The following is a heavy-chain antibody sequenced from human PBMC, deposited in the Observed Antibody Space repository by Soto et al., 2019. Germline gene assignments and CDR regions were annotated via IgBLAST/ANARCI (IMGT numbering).Heavy chain of an antibody. CDR1: GFDFSVYW. V-gene: IGHV3-7*03. J-gene: IGHJ5*02. Sequence: GGSLRLSCAASGFDFSVYWMSWVRQAPGKGPEWVANIKFDGSEKQYVDSVKGRFTISRDNARNSVFLQMNSLRAGDTAVYYCVKDGGYCSSATCYSPRNHYFDAWGQGTLVTVSS. CDR2: IKFDGSEK. D-gene: IGHD2-2*01. CDR3: VKDGGYCSSATCYSPRNHYFDA.